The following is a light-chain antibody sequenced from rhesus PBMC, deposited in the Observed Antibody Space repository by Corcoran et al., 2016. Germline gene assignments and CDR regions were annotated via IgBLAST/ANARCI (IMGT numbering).Light chain of an antibody. V-gene: IGLV2-38*01. Sequence: QSALTQPPSVSKSLGQSVTISCTGTSSDIGGYNGVSWYQQHPGTAPSLLIYEVSKRPSGVSDRFSGSKSANTASLTISGLQAEDEADYYCGSYRSGNTYIFGTGTRLTVL. J-gene: IGLJ1*01. CDR3: GSYRSGNTYI. CDR2: EVS. CDR1: SSDIGGYNG.